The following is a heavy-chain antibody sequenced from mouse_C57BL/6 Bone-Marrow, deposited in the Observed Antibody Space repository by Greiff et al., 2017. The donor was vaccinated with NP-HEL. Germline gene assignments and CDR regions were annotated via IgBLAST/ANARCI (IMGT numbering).Heavy chain of an antibody. CDR2: INPSNGGT. CDR1: GYTFTNYW. V-gene: IGHV1-53*01. Sequence: VQLQQPGTELVKPGASVKLSCKASGYTFTNYWMYWVKQRPGQGLEWIGNINPSNGGTNYNEKFKNKATLNVDKSSSTAYMQLSSLTSEDSAVYYCARDSGYAFDYWGQGTTLTVSS. D-gene: IGHD3-2*02. CDR3: ARDSGYAFDY. J-gene: IGHJ2*01.